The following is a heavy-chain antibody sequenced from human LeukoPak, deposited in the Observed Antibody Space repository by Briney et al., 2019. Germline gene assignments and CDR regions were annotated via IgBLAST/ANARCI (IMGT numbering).Heavy chain of an antibody. D-gene: IGHD5-18*01. Sequence: PGGFLRLSCAASGFTVSSNYMSWVRQAPGKGLEWVSVIYSGGSTYYADSVKGRFTISRDNSKNTLYLQMNSLRAEDTAVYYCAREGGPRGYSYYFDYWGQGTLVTVSS. V-gene: IGHV3-66*01. J-gene: IGHJ4*02. CDR3: AREGGPRGYSYYFDY. CDR1: GFTVSSNY. CDR2: IYSGGST.